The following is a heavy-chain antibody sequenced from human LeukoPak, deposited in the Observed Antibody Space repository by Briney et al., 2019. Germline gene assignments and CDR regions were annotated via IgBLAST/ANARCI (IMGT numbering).Heavy chain of an antibody. D-gene: IGHD5-24*01. CDR3: ARHSSDGYNFVDY. CDR1: DGSIHRYH. Sequence: SETLSLTCTLLDGSIHRYHWRWLRQPPGKGLEWIGYIYYSGSTNYNPSLKSRVTISVDTSKNQFSLKLSSVTAADTAVYYGARHSSDGYNFVDYCGQGTLVTVSS. J-gene: IGHJ4*02. CDR2: IYYSGST. V-gene: IGHV4-59*08.